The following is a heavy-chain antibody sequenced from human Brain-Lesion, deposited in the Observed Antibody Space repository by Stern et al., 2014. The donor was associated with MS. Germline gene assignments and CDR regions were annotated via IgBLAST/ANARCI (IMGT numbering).Heavy chain of an antibody. Sequence: VQLVQSGAEVKKPGASVKVSCKTSGYIFTGYYIHWVRQAPGQGLEWMAWINPNARGTNYAQKFQGRVTMSRDTSISTAYVELISLTSDDTAVYYCARDQRGITIFGVVTDYYYLGMDVWGQGTTVTVSS. J-gene: IGHJ6*02. CDR2: INPNARGT. CDR3: ARDQRGITIFGVVTDYYYLGMDV. CDR1: GYIFTGYY. V-gene: IGHV1-2*02. D-gene: IGHD3-3*01.